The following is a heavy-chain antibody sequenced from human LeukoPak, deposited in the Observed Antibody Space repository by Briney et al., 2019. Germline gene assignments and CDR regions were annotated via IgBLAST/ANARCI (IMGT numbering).Heavy chain of an antibody. CDR3: ARDESGYYYMYCFDY. V-gene: IGHV3-30-3*01. J-gene: IGHJ4*02. D-gene: IGHD3-22*01. CDR2: IGYDGSDK. CDR1: GFSFRDEA. Sequence: GGSLRLSCAATGFSFRDEAMHWVRQAPGKGLEWVAVIGYDGSDKYYGDSVKGRFTISRDNSKNTVFLHMNRLRPEDTAVYYCARDESGYYYMYCFDYWGQGTLVTVSS.